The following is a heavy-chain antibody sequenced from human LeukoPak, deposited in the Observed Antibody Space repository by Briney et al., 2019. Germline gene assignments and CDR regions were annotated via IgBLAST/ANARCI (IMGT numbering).Heavy chain of an antibody. CDR3: ARPYYDFWSGYWLGSHHFDY. CDR1: GFTFNTYG. CDR2: ISGSATGYM. Sequence: GGSLRLSCAASGFTFNTYGMSWVRHSPGKGLEWVSAISGSATGYMTNYADSVKGRFTISRDNAKNSLYLQMNSLRAEDTAVYYCARPYYDFWSGYWLGSHHFDYWGQGTLVTVSS. J-gene: IGHJ4*02. D-gene: IGHD3-3*01. V-gene: IGHV3-21*01.